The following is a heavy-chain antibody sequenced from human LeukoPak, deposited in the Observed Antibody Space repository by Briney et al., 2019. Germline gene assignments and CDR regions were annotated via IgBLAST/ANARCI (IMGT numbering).Heavy chain of an antibody. CDR1: GFTFSSYA. Sequence: AGMYLRLSCAASGFTFSSYAMSWVRQAPGKGLEWVSAISGSGGSTYYADSVKGRFTISRDNSKNTLYLQMNSLRAEDTAVYYCAKDLSVGQLVPWCAFDIWGQGTMVTVSS. CDR3: AKDLSVGQLVPWCAFDI. D-gene: IGHD6-6*01. CDR2: ISGSGGST. V-gene: IGHV3-23*01. J-gene: IGHJ3*02.